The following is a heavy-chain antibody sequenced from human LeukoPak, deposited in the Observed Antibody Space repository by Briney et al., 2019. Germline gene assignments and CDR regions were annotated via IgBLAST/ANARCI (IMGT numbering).Heavy chain of an antibody. D-gene: IGHD6-19*01. Sequence: GGSVRLSCAASGFTYRSYSMSWVPQAPGKGLEWVSSISSSSSYIYYADSVKGRFTISRDNAKNSLYLKMNSQSAKDRPVYSCARASGYGGGWYPNGGDYWGQGTLVTVPS. CDR3: ARASGYGGGWYPNGGDY. V-gene: IGHV3-21*01. CDR2: ISSSSSYI. J-gene: IGHJ4*02. CDR1: GFTYRSYS.